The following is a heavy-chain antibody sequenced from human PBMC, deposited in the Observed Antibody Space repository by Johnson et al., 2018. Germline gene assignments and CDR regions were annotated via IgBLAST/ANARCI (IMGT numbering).Heavy chain of an antibody. CDR3: ARVIPYYEILPGYPHYYYYMDV. J-gene: IGHJ6*03. Sequence: QVQLQESGPGLVKPSQTLSLTCSVSGDSIRSSTYYWSWIRQPAGKGLEWIGRITTSGDTNYNPSLKSRVTMSIDTSKNQFFLKLTSVTAADTAVYYCARVIPYYEILPGYPHYYYYMDVWGKGTTVTVSS. D-gene: IGHD3-9*01. CDR2: ITTSGDT. V-gene: IGHV4-61*02. CDR1: GDSIRSSTYY.